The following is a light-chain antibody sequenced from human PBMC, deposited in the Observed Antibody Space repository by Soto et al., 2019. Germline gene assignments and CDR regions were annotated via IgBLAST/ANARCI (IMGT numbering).Light chain of an antibody. CDR1: SSDVGGYDY. Sequence: QSALTQPASVSGSPGQSSTISCTGTSSDVGGYDYVSWYQQYPGKAPKLIIYEVTNRPSGVSNRFSGSKSGNAASLTISGLRAEDEADYYCSSFRSSSTLPYVFGTGTKVTVL. CDR3: SSFRSSSTLPYV. J-gene: IGLJ1*01. CDR2: EVT. V-gene: IGLV2-14*01.